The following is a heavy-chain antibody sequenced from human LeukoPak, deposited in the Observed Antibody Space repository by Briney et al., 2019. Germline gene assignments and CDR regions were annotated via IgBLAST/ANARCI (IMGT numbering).Heavy chain of an antibody. D-gene: IGHD2-21*01. Sequence: GGSPRLSCAASGFSFNNYVMSWVRQAPGKGLEWVSAISGDGARTYYADSVKGRFTISGDNSKNTLDLQMNSLRAEDTAIYYCAKTVVVITFRFDSWGQGSLVTVSS. CDR1: GFSFNNYV. J-gene: IGHJ4*02. CDR3: AKTVVVITFRFDS. CDR2: ISGDGART. V-gene: IGHV3-23*01.